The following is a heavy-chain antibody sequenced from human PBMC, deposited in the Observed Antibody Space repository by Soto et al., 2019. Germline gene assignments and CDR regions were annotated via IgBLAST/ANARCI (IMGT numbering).Heavy chain of an antibody. J-gene: IGHJ5*02. D-gene: IGHD6-13*01. CDR3: TRDASRDSSARGWFDP. V-gene: IGHV3-21*01. CDR2: ISSNSAYI. CDR1: GLTFRSFT. Sequence: KPGGSLRLSCAASGLTFRSFTMNWVRQAPGKGLEWVSTISSNSAYIYYTDALRGRFTISRDNAKNSLHLQMNSLRAEDTAVYYCTRDASRDSSARGWFDPWGPGTLVTVSS.